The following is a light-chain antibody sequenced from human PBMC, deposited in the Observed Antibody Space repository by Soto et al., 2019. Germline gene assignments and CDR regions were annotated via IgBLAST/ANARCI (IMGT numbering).Light chain of an antibody. CDR2: AAS. J-gene: IGKJ4*01. CDR1: QTISIN. Sequence: DIQMTQSPSSLSASVGDRVTITCRASQTISINLNWYHQKPGKAPKLLIFAASSLQSGVPSRFSGSGSGTEFPLTINSLQPEDFATYYCQQSYSFPRTFGGGTKVEIK. CDR3: QQSYSFPRT. V-gene: IGKV1-39*01.